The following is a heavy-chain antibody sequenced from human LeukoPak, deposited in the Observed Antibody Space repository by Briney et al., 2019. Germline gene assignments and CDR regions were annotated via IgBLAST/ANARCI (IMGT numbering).Heavy chain of an antibody. J-gene: IGHJ4*02. V-gene: IGHV4-59*01. D-gene: IGHD2-21*01. CDR1: GGSISSYY. Sequence: SETLSLTCTVSGGSISSYYWSWIRQPPGKGLEWIGYIYYSGSTNYNPSLKSRVTISVDTSKNQFSLKLSSVTAADTAVYYCAREVISHEGYFDYWGQGTLVTVSS. CDR3: AREVISHEGYFDY. CDR2: IYYSGST.